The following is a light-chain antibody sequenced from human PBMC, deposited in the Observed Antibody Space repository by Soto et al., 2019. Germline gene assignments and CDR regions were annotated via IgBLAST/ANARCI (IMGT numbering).Light chain of an antibody. CDR2: GAS. Sequence: EIVVTQSPATLSVSPGERATLSCRASQSVNTNFAWYQQKPGQAPRLLIYGASTRATGIPARFSGSGSGTEFTLTISSLQSEDFAVYYCQQYNNWPSLTFGQGTKVDIK. J-gene: IGKJ1*01. CDR1: QSVNTN. CDR3: QQYNNWPSLT. V-gene: IGKV3-15*01.